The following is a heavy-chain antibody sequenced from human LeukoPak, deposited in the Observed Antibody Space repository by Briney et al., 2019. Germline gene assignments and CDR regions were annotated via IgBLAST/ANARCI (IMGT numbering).Heavy chain of an antibody. Sequence: GGSLRLSCAASGFTFSSYAMSWVRQAPGKGLEWVSYISSSGSTIYYADSVKGRFTISRDNAKNSLYLQMNSLRAEDTAVYYCAKEVTPDRSGFDAFDIRGQGTMVTVSS. CDR3: AKEVTPDRSGFDAFDI. CDR2: ISSSGSTI. D-gene: IGHD3-22*01. V-gene: IGHV3-48*03. CDR1: GFTFSSYA. J-gene: IGHJ3*02.